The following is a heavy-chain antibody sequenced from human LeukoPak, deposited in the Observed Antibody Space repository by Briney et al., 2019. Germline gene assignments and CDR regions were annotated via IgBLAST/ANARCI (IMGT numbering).Heavy chain of an antibody. V-gene: IGHV3-23*01. J-gene: IGHJ4*02. D-gene: IGHD6-19*01. CDR1: GFTFSSYA. Sequence: PGGSLRLSCAASGFTFSSYAMSWVRQAPGKGLEWVSPISGSGSRTYYADSVKGRFTISGDNSKNTLYLQMNSLRAEDTAVYYCAKGVAVASPYYFDYWGQGTLVTVSS. CDR3: AKGVAVASPYYFDY. CDR2: ISGSGSRT.